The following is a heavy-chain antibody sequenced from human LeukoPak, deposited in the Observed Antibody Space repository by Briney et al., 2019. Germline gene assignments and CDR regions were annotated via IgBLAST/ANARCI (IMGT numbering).Heavy chain of an antibody. CDR1: GYTLTELS. Sequence: ASVKVSCKDSGYTLTELSMHWVRQAPGKGLEWMGGFDPEDGETIYAQKFQGRDTMTEDTSTDTAYMELRSLRSEDTAVYYCATYYYGSGSSDSDAFDIWGQGTMVTVSS. V-gene: IGHV1-24*01. D-gene: IGHD3-10*01. J-gene: IGHJ3*02. CDR2: FDPEDGET. CDR3: ATYYYGSGSSDSDAFDI.